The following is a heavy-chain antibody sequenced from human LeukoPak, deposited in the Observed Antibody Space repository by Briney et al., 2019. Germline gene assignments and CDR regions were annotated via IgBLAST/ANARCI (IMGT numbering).Heavy chain of an antibody. J-gene: IGHJ4*02. V-gene: IGHV3-48*04. CDR1: GFTFSNYS. CDR2: ISSSSSTI. Sequence: GGSLRPSCAASGFTFSNYSMNWVRQAPGKGLEWVSYISSSSSTIYYADSVKGRFTISRDNAKNSLYLQMNSLRAEDTAVYYCARDTAMVDSNFDYWGQGTLVTVSS. D-gene: IGHD5-18*01. CDR3: ARDTAMVDSNFDY.